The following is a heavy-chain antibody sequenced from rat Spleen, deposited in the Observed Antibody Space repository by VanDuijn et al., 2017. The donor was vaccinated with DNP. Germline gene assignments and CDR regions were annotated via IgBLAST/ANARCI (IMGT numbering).Heavy chain of an antibody. CDR1: GFTFSNYD. CDR3: TTEGVVDY. J-gene: IGHJ2*01. V-gene: IGHV5S23*01. CDR2: ISTGGGST. Sequence: EVQLVESGGGLVQPGRSLKLSCAASGFTFSNYDMAWVRQAPTKGLEWVASISTGGGSTYYRDSVKGRFTISRDNAKSTLYLKMESLGSEDTAPYSCTTEGVVDYWGQGVMVTVSS.